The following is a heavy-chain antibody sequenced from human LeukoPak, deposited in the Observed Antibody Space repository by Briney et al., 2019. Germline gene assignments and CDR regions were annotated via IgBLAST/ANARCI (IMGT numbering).Heavy chain of an antibody. CDR3: AIQPLYSSSWYYFDY. CDR1: GYNFTGYH. CDR2: MNPNSGGT. D-gene: IGHD6-13*01. V-gene: IGHV1-2*02. Sequence: ASVKVSCKASGYNFTGYHIHWVRQAPGQGLEWMGWMNPNSGGTNYAQKFQGRVTMTRDTSISTAYMELSRLRSDDTAVYYCAIQPLYSSSWYYFDYWGQGTLVTVSS. J-gene: IGHJ4*02.